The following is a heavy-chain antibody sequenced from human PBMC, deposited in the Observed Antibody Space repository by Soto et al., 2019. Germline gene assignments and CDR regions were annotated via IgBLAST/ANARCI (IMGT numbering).Heavy chain of an antibody. V-gene: IGHV3-21*01. J-gene: IGHJ5*02. Sequence: EVQLVESGGGLVKPGGSLRLSCAFTFSTYSLNWVRQAPGKGLEWVSSISSSSSYIKYADSVKGRFTISRDNAKYSLYLQMNSLRAEDTAVYYCARDQGGSYDSWFVPWGQGTLVTVSS. CDR3: ARDQGGSYDSWFVP. D-gene: IGHD1-26*01. CDR1: TFSTYS. CDR2: ISSSSSYI.